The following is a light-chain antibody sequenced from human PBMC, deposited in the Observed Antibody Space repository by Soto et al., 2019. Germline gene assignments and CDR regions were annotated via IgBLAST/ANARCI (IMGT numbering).Light chain of an antibody. CDR3: GTWDSSLSALV. CDR2: DNN. CDR1: SSNIGNNY. J-gene: IGLJ2*01. Sequence: QSVLTQPPSVSAAPGQKVTISCSGSSSNIGNNYVSWYQQLPGTAPKLLIYDNNKRPSGIPDRFSGSKSGTSATLGITGLQTGDEADYYCGTWDSSLSALVFGGGTNHRP. V-gene: IGLV1-51*01.